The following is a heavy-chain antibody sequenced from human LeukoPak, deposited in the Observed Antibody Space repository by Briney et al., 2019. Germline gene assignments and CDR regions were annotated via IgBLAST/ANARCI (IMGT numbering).Heavy chain of an antibody. CDR2: ISYDGSNK. D-gene: IGHD6-13*01. V-gene: IGHV3-30*04. Sequence: GGSLRLSCAASGFTFSSYAMSWVRQAPGKGLEWVAVISYDGSNKYYADSVKGRFTISRDNSKNTLYLQMNSLRAEDTAVYYCARDKMAAAGIWGQGTLVTVSS. CDR1: GFTFSSYA. CDR3: ARDKMAAAGI. J-gene: IGHJ4*02.